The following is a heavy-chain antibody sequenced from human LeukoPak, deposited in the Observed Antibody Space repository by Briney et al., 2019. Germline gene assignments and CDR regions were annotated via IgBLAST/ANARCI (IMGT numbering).Heavy chain of an antibody. D-gene: IGHD1-26*01. CDR1: GGSISSGGYY. J-gene: IGHJ4*02. Sequence: SETLSLTCTVSGGSISSGGYYWSWIRQHPGKGLEWIGYIYYSGSTYYNPSLKSRVTISVDTSKNQFSLKLSSVTAADTAVYYCARSGFLVGAPFLFDYWGQGTLVTVSS. CDR3: ARSGFLVGAPFLFDY. CDR2: IYYSGST. V-gene: IGHV4-31*03.